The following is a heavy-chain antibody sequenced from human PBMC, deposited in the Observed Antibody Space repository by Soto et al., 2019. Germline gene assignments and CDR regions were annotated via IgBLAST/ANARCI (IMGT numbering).Heavy chain of an antibody. J-gene: IGHJ4*02. CDR2: VYYSGTT. Sequence: KSSETLSLTCSVSGGSVSNKTYYWSWIRQPPGKRLEWIGYVYYSGTTNYNPSIKSRVTISVDLSKNQFSLRLSSVTAADTALYNCARNTAVHHTLPSRYLCDYWGQGTLVTVSS. D-gene: IGHD2-2*02. CDR3: ARNTAVHHTLPSRYLCDY. V-gene: IGHV4-61*01. CDR1: GGSVSNKTYY.